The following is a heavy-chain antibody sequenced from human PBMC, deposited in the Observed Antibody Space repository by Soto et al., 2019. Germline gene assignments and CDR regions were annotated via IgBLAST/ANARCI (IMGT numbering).Heavy chain of an antibody. J-gene: IGHJ4*02. CDR2: ISGSGGST. D-gene: IGHD1-7*01. CDR3: AKDRRARELVILRPY. V-gene: IGHV3-23*01. CDR1: GFTFSSYA. Sequence: PGGSLRLSCAASGFTFSSYAMSWVRQAPGKGLEWVSAISGSGGSTYYADSVKGRFTISRDNSKNTLYLQMNSLRAEDTAVYYCAKDRRARELVILRPYWGQGTLVTVSS.